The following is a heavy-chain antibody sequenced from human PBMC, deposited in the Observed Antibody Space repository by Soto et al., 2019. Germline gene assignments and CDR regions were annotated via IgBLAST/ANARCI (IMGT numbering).Heavy chain of an antibody. J-gene: IGHJ4*01. CDR1: GGSINSYY. CDR3: ARGEPKSSTTVGFDY. CDR2: IFYNGIT. Sequence: PSETLSLTCTVSGGSINSYYWNWIRQPPGKGLEWIGFIFYNGITNYNPSLKSRVTISVDTSKKQISLKLTSVTAADTAGYYCARGEPKSSTTVGFDYWGHGTLVTVSS. V-gene: IGHV4-59*01. D-gene: IGHD4-17*01.